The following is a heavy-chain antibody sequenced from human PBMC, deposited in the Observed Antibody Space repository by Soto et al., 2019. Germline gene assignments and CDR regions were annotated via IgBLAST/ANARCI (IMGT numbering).Heavy chain of an antibody. Sequence: ASVKVSCXASGYTFTSYGISWVRQAPGQGLEWMGWISAYNGNTNYAQKLQGRVTMTTDTSTSTAYMELRSLRSDDTAVFYCAREGGQLELVCFDPWGQGTLVPVSS. CDR2: ISAYNGNT. V-gene: IGHV1-18*01. J-gene: IGHJ5*02. D-gene: IGHD1-7*01. CDR1: GYTFTSYG. CDR3: AREGGQLELVCFDP.